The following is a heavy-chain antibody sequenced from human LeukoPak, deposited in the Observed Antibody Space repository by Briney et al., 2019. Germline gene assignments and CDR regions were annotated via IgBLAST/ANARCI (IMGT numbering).Heavy chain of an antibody. CDR2: ISSDGGST. Sequence: PGGSLRLSCAASGFTFSNYAMHWVRQAPGKGLEYISSISSDGGSTYYADSVKGRFTISRDNSKNTLYLQMGRLRAEDMAVYYCARSNNIVGATYFDYWGQGTLVTVFS. J-gene: IGHJ4*02. CDR3: ARSNNIVGATYFDY. D-gene: IGHD1-26*01. V-gene: IGHV3-64*02. CDR1: GFTFSNYA.